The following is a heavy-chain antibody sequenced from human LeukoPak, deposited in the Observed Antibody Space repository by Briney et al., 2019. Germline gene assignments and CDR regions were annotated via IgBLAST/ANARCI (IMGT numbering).Heavy chain of an antibody. CDR3: ARGPRISLVRGALELDY. V-gene: IGHV4-59*01. CDR2: IYYSGST. Sequence: SETLSLTCTVSGGSISSYHWNWIRQPPGKGLEWIGYIYYSGSTNYNPSLKSRLTISVDTSKNQFSLKLSSVTTADTAVYYCARGPRISLVRGALELDYWGQGTLVTVSS. CDR1: GGSISSYH. J-gene: IGHJ4*02. D-gene: IGHD3-10*01.